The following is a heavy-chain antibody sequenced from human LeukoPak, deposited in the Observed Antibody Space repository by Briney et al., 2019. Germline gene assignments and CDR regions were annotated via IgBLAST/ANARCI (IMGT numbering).Heavy chain of an antibody. J-gene: IGHJ5*02. Sequence: ASVKVSCKASGYTFTSYYMHWVRQAPGQGLEWMGIINPSGGSTSYAQKFQGRVTMTRDMSTTTVYMELSSLRSEDTAVYYCARDRTPRQTSNWFDPWGQGTLVTVSS. D-gene: IGHD2-15*01. CDR2: INPSGGST. CDR3: ARDRTPRQTSNWFDP. V-gene: IGHV1-46*01. CDR1: GYTFTSYY.